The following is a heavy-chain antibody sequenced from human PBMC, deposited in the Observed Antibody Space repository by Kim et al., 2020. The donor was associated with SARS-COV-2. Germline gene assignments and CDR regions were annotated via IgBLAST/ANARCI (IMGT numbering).Heavy chain of an antibody. V-gene: IGHV3-30*01. Sequence: VKGRFTISRDQSKNTLYLQMNSLRAEDTAVYYCARDSHSSSWYLFSAFDIWGQGTMVTVSS. J-gene: IGHJ3*02. CDR3: ARDSHSSSWYLFSAFDI. D-gene: IGHD6-13*01.